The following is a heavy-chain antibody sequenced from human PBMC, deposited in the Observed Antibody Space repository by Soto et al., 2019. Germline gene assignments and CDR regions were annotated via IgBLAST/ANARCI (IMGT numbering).Heavy chain of an antibody. Sequence: GESLQISFKGSGYSFISYSICWVRQMPVKGLEWMGIIYPGDSDTRYSPSFQGQVTISADKSISTAYLQWSSLKASDTAMYYCAADRTTRFLESLPDEDYYYYNMDVWAQGTTAT. D-gene: IGHD3-3*01. J-gene: IGHJ6*03. CDR3: AADRTTRFLESLPDEDYYYYNMDV. V-gene: IGHV5-51*01. CDR1: GYSFISYS. CDR2: IYPGDSDT.